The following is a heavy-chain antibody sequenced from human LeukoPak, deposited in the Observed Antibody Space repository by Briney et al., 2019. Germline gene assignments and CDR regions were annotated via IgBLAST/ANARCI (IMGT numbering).Heavy chain of an antibody. Sequence: SETLSLTCTVSGDSISPYYWSWIRQPPGKGLEWIGYIHYSGSTNYNPSLKSRVTMSVDTSKNQFSLKLSSVTAADTAVYYCARHSSSSYYRVYYWGQGTLVTVSS. V-gene: IGHV4-59*08. D-gene: IGHD6-13*01. CDR1: GDSISPYY. CDR3: ARHSSSSYYRVYY. J-gene: IGHJ4*02. CDR2: IHYSGST.